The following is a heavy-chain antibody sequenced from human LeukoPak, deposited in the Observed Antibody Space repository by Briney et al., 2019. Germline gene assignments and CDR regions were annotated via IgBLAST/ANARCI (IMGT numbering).Heavy chain of an antibody. CDR2: INPSGSST. V-gene: IGHV1-46*01. CDR3: ARDNSVGDTAWWFDP. J-gene: IGHJ5*02. D-gene: IGHD1-26*01. CDR1: GYTFTSYY. Sequence: GASVKVSCKASGYTFTSYYMHWVRQAPGQGLEWMGLINPSGSSTSYAQKFQGRPSLTRDMSTSTDYMELSSLRSEDTAVYYCARDNSVGDTAWWFDPWGQGTLVTVSS.